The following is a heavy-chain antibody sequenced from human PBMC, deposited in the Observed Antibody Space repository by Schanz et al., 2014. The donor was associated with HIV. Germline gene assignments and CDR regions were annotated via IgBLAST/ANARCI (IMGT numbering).Heavy chain of an antibody. CDR3: ARDNDPYYYDSRGYYDRLFDY. J-gene: IGHJ4*02. Sequence: QVQLQQWGAGLLRPSETLSLTCAVYGGSFSGYYWSWIRQPPGKGLEWIGAINHSENTNYNPSLTSRVTISLDKSKTQFSLKLPSVTAADTAVYYCARDNDPYYYDSRGYYDRLFDYWGQGTLVTVSS. CDR1: GGSFSGYY. CDR2: INHSENT. D-gene: IGHD3-22*01. V-gene: IGHV4-34*01.